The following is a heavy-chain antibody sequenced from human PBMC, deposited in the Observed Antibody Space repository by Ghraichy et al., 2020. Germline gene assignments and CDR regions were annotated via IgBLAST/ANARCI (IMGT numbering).Heavy chain of an antibody. V-gene: IGHV4-31*03. J-gene: IGHJ6*02. D-gene: IGHD3-22*01. CDR2: IYYSGST. Sequence: SQTLSLTCTVSGGSISSGGYYWSWIRQHPGKGLEWIGYIYYSGSTYYNPSLKSRVTISVDTSKNQFSLKLSSVTAADTAVYYCARDQYYYDSSGYPNYYYGMDVWGQGTTVTVSS. CDR1: GGSISSGGYY. CDR3: ARDQYYYDSSGYPNYYYGMDV.